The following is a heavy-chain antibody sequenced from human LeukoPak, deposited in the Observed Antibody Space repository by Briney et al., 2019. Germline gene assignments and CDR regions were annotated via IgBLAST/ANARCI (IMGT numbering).Heavy chain of an antibody. J-gene: IGHJ4*02. CDR2: IIPIVDVT. D-gene: IGHD3-10*01. V-gene: IGHV1-69*04. CDR3: AREMGDREFYFDY. Sequence: SVKVSCKASGGTFSNFAFSWVRQAPGQGLQWVGRIIPIVDVTSYAQNFKGRVTITADESTTTAYMELSSLRSEDTAVFYCAREMGDREFYFDYWGQGTLVTVSS. CDR1: GGTFSNFA.